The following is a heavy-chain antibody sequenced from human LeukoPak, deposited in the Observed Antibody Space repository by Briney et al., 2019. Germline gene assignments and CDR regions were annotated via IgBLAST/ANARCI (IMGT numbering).Heavy chain of an antibody. J-gene: IGHJ4*02. CDR2: ISSSSGVTI. Sequence: TGGSLRLSCAASGFTFSNYEMNWVRQAPGKGLEWVSYISSSSGVTIYYADSVKGRFTISRDNAKNSLYLQMNSLRAEDTAVYYCARFTIGWYYFDYWGQGTLVTVSS. CDR3: ARFTIGWYYFDY. D-gene: IGHD6-19*01. CDR1: GFTFSNYE. V-gene: IGHV3-48*03.